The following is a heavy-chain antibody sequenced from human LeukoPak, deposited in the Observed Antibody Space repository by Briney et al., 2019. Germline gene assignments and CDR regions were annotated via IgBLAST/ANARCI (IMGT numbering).Heavy chain of an antibody. CDR3: ARKNGLDY. J-gene: IGHJ4*02. V-gene: IGHV3-9*03. Sequence: GGSLRLSCAASGFTFDDYAMHWVRQAPGKGLEWVSGISWNSGSIGYADSVKGRFTISRDNAKNSLYLQMNSLRAEDMALYYCARKNGLDYWGQGTLVTVSS. CDR2: ISWNSGSI. CDR1: GFTFDDYA.